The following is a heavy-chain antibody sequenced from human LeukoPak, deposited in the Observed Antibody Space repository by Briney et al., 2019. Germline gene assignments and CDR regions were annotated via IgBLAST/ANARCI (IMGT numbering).Heavy chain of an antibody. Sequence: PSETLSLTCAVYGGSFSGYYWSWIRQPPGKGLEWIGEINHSGSTNYNPSLKSRVTISVDTSKNRFSLKLSSVTAADTAVYYCARGRSSYGMDVWGKGTTVTVSS. V-gene: IGHV4-34*01. J-gene: IGHJ6*04. CDR2: INHSGST. CDR1: GGSFSGYY. CDR3: ARGRSSYGMDV.